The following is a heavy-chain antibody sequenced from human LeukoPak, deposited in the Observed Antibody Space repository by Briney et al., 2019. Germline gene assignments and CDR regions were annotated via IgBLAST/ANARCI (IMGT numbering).Heavy chain of an antibody. CDR3: ARDFFEQAPYYYDSSGGGFDY. J-gene: IGHJ4*02. Sequence: ASVKVSCKASGYTFTSYYMHWVRQAPGQGLEWMGIINPSGGSTSYARKFQGRVTMTRDTSTSTVYMELSSLRSEDTAVYYCARDFFEQAPYYYDSSGGGFDYWGQGTLVTVSS. D-gene: IGHD3-22*01. V-gene: IGHV1-46*01. CDR1: GYTFTSYY. CDR2: INPSGGST.